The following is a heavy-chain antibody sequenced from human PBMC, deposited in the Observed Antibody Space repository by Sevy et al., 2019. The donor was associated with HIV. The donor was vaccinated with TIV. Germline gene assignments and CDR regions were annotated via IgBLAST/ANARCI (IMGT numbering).Heavy chain of an antibody. V-gene: IGHV3-33*01. J-gene: IGHJ4*02. CDR1: GFTFSNSG. Sequence: GGSLRLSCAASGFTFSNSGMHWVRQSPGKGLEWVASIFSDGVTSYYGDSVRGRFTVFRDNSKSTLYLQLNSLRVEDTALYYCARESPSDWYLDSWVQGNLVIVSS. CDR3: ARESPSDWYLDS. CDR2: IFSDGVTS. D-gene: IGHD6-19*01.